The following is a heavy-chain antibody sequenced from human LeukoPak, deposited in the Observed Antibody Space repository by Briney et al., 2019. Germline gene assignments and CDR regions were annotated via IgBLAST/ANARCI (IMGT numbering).Heavy chain of an antibody. CDR2: ISGSGGST. V-gene: IGHV3-23*01. Sequence: GGSLRLSCAASGFTFSSYAMSWVRQAPGKGLEWVSAISGSGGSTYYADSVKGRFTISRDNSKNTLYLQMNSLRAEDTAVYYCVKDLVVRGVIRVFDYWGQGTLVTVSS. CDR3: VKDLVVRGVIRVFDY. D-gene: IGHD3-10*01. CDR1: GFTFSSYA. J-gene: IGHJ4*02.